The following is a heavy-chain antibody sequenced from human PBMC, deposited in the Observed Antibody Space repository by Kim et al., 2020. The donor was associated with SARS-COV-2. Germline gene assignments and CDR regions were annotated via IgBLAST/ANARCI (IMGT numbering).Heavy chain of an antibody. D-gene: IGHD1-1*01. J-gene: IGHJ6*02. CDR2: ISYDGSNK. Sequence: GGSLRLSCAASGFTFSSYGMHWVRQAPGKGLEWVAVISYDGSNKYYADSVKGRFTISRDNSKNTLYLQMNSLRAEDTAVYYCARPEPPFSSYGMDVWGQGTTVTVSS. V-gene: IGHV3-30*03. CDR3: ARPEPPFSSYGMDV. CDR1: GFTFSSYG.